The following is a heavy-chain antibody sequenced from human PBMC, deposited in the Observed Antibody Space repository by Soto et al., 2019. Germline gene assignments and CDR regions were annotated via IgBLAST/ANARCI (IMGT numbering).Heavy chain of an antibody. Sequence: GGSLRLSCAATGFTLTTYVMTWFRQAPGKGLEWVAAITVSGTTLYADSVKGRFTISRDNVGDTLYLQMNSLRVEDTATYYCARDSAPLRFLEWLFDNFDYWGQGTLVTVSS. CDR1: GFTLTTYV. D-gene: IGHD3-3*01. CDR3: ARDSAPLRFLEWLFDNFDY. V-gene: IGHV3-23*01. J-gene: IGHJ4*02. CDR2: ITVSGTT.